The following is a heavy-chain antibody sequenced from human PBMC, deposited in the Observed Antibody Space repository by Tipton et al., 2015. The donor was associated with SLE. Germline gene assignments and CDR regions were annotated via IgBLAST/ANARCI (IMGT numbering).Heavy chain of an antibody. J-gene: IGHJ6*03. CDR2: INPNNGNT. CDR3: AREMEWVPFIDV. Sequence: QVQLVQSGAEIKKPGASVKVSCKASGYTFTSSGISWVRQAPGQGLEWMGWINPNNGNTNYAPNLQGRVTLTTDTSTSTAYMELKSLRSDDTAVYYCAREMEWVPFIDVWGKGTTVTVSS. D-gene: IGHD1-1*01. CDR1: GYTFTSSG. V-gene: IGHV1-18*01.